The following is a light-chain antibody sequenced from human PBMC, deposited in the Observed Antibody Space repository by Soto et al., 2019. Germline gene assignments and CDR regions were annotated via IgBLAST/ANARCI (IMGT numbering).Light chain of an antibody. CDR3: QQSYTYPHT. CDR1: QSISSY. Sequence: DIQMTQSPSSLSASVGDRVTITCRTSQSISSYLNWYQQKPGKAPNLLVFAASSLQSGVPSRFSGSGSGTDFTLTVNSLQPADFATYYCQQSYTYPHTFGQGTKL. CDR2: AAS. J-gene: IGKJ2*01. V-gene: IGKV1-39*01.